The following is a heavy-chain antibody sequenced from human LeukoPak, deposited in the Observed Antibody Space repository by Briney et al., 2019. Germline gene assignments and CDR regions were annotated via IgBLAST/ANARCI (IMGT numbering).Heavy chain of an antibody. D-gene: IGHD3-16*01. CDR1: GGSISNYY. V-gene: IGHV4-59*12. J-gene: IGHJ6*03. CDR3: ARGGEGDGPYYYYMDV. Sequence: SETLSLTCTVSGGSISNYYWSWIPQPPGKGREGIGFIYYSGSPNYNPSPTSRDTISVDTSKNQFSLKLSPVTAAETAVYYSARGGEGDGPYYYYMDVWGKGATVTVSS. CDR2: IYYSGSP.